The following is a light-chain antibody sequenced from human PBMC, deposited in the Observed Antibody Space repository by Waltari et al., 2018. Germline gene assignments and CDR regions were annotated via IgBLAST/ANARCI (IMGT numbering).Light chain of an antibody. V-gene: IGKV3-20*01. CDR2: GAS. CDR3: QQYGSSILYT. Sequence: VLTQSPGTLSLSPGARATLSCRASQSLTKRYLAWYQQKPGQAPRLLIYGASSRAAGIPERFSGSGSGTDFTLTISRLEPEDFAVYYCQQYGSSILYTFGQGTKVEIK. J-gene: IGKJ2*01. CDR1: QSLTKRY.